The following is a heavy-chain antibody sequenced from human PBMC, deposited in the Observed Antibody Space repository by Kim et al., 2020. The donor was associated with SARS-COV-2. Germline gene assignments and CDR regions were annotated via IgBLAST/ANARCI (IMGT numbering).Heavy chain of an antibody. Sequence: DSVASRFTITRDNSKNTLTLKMNSLRAEYTAVYYCARDLGKRWLYYFDYWGQGTLVTVSS. J-gene: IGHJ4*02. D-gene: IGHD5-12*01. CDR3: ARDLGKRWLYYFDY. V-gene: IGHV3-30*01.